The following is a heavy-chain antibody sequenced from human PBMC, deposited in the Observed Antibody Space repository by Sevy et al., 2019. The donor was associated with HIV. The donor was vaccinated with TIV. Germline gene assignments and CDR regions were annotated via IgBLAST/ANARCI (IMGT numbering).Heavy chain of an antibody. V-gene: IGHV3-30*18. CDR3: AKSIAYDYVWGSYRYAFDY. J-gene: IGHJ4*02. CDR1: GFTFSSYG. D-gene: IGHD3-16*02. CDR2: ISYDGSNK. Sequence: GGSLRLSCAASGFTFSSYGMHWVRQAPGKGLEWVAVISYDGSNKYYADSVKGRFTISRDNSKNTLYLQMNSLRAEDTAVYYCAKSIAYDYVWGSYRYAFDYWGQGTLVTVSS.